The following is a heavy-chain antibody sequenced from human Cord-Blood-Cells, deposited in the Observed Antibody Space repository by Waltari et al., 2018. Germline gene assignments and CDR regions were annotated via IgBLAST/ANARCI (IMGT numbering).Heavy chain of an antibody. Sequence: QVQLVESGGGVVQPGRSLRLSCAASGFTFSSYGMHWVRQAPGKGLEWVAVISYDGSNKYYAYSVKGRFTISRDNSKNTLYLQMNSLRAEDTAVYYCAKDLNSSSWYFDYWGQGTLVTVSS. V-gene: IGHV3-30*18. CDR1: GFTFSSYG. CDR3: AKDLNSSSWYFDY. J-gene: IGHJ4*02. D-gene: IGHD6-13*01. CDR2: ISYDGSNK.